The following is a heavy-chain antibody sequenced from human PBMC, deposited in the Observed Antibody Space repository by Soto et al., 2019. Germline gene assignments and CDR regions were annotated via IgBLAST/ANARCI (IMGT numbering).Heavy chain of an antibody. V-gene: IGHV3-74*01. CDR1: GFTFSSYW. D-gene: IGHD3-3*01. J-gene: IGHJ4*02. CDR2: INSDGSST. Sequence: GSLLRPCSASGFTFSSYWMHWVRQAPGKGLVWVSLINSDGSSTSYADSVKGRFTISRDNAKNTLYLQMNSLRAEDTAVYYCARDFSVHFDYWGQGTPVTVSS. CDR3: ARDFSVHFDY.